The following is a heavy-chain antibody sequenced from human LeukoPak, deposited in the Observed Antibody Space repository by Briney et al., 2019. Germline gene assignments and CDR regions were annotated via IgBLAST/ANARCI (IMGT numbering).Heavy chain of an antibody. CDR1: GASISSSY. CDR2: IYYSGST. CDR3: ARDPNYYGSGSR. D-gene: IGHD3-10*01. Sequence: PSETLSLICTVSGASISSSYWSWIRQPPGKGLEWIGYIYYSGSTNYNPSLKSRVTISVDTSKNQFSLKLSSVTAADTAVYYCARDPNYYGSGSRWGQGTLVTVSS. J-gene: IGHJ4*02. V-gene: IGHV4-59*01.